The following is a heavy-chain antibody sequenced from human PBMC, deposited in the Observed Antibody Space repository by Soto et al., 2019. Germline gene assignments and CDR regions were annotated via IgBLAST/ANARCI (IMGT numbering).Heavy chain of an antibody. Sequence: QVQLQESGPGLVKPSGTLSLTCTVSGGSITSYYWSWIRQSPGKGLEWIGYVYWNGHTNHNPSLGSRVTMSVDTSKKQFSLKLTSVTAADTAVYYCAGQYASSWLDYWGQGILVTVSS. V-gene: IGHV4-59*08. CDR1: GGSITSYY. CDR2: VYWNGHT. J-gene: IGHJ4*02. D-gene: IGHD6-13*01. CDR3: AGQYASSWLDY.